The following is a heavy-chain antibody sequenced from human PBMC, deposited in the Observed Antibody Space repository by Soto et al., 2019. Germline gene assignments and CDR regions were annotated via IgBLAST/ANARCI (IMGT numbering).Heavy chain of an antibody. D-gene: IGHD1-1*01. V-gene: IGHV3-23*01. CDR3: AKERRLERGDFDY. Sequence: EVQLLESGGGLVQPGGSLRLSCAASGFTFSSYAMSWVRQAPGKGLEWVSVISGGGNRIYYADSVKGRFTISRDNSKNTLYLQMNSLRDEDTAIYYCAKERRLERGDFDYWGQGTLVTVS. J-gene: IGHJ4*02. CDR1: GFTFSSYA. CDR2: ISGGGNRI.